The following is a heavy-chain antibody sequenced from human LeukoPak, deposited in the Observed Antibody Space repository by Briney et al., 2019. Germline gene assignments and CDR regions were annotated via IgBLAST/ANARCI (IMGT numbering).Heavy chain of an antibody. J-gene: IGHJ4*02. Sequence: PSETLSLTCTVSGGSISSSSYYWGWIRQPPGKGLEWIRSIYYSGSTYYNPSLKSRVTISVDTSKNQFSLKLNSVTAADTAVYYCARVSGYDWESFYDYWGQGTLVTVSS. V-gene: IGHV4-39*07. CDR2: IYYSGST. D-gene: IGHD5-12*01. CDR1: GGSISSSSYY. CDR3: ARVSGYDWESFYDY.